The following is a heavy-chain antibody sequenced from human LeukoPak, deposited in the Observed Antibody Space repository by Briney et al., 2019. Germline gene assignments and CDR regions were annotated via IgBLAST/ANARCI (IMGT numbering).Heavy chain of an antibody. D-gene: IGHD3-3*01. CDR2: ISGSGGST. V-gene: IGHV3-23*01. CDR1: GFTFSSYA. J-gene: IGHJ4*02. CDR3: AKGDFDFWSGYYYPAFDY. Sequence: PGGSLRLSCAASGFTFSSYAMSWVRQAPGKGLEWVSAISGSGGSTYYADSVKGRFTISRDNSKSTLYLQMNSLRAEDTAVYYCAKGDFDFWSGYYYPAFDYWGQGTLVTVSS.